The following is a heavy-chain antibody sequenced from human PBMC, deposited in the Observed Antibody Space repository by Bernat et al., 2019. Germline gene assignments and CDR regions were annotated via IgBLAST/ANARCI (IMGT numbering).Heavy chain of an antibody. CDR3: AREWHDSSGYYYPEDYFDY. CDR1: GYTFTSYY. V-gene: IGHV1-46*03. D-gene: IGHD3-22*01. CDR2: INPSGGST. Sequence: QVQLVQSGAEVKKPGASVKVSCKASGYTFTSYYMHWVRQAPGQGLEWMGIINPSGGSTSYAQKFQGRVTMTGDTSTSTVYMELSSLRSEDTAVYYCAREWHDSSGYYYPEDYFDYWGQGTLVTVSS. J-gene: IGHJ4*02.